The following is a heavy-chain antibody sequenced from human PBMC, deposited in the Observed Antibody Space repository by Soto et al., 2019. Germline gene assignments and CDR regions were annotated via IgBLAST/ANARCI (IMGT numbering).Heavy chain of an antibody. CDR1: GFTFSDYY. Sequence: TGGSLRLSCTASGFTFSDYYMTWIRQAPGKGLEWFSYISGSSSYTNYADSVKGRFTISRDNAKNSLYLQMNSLRAEDTAVYYCARAIIPLTTIFYGMDVWGQGTTVTVSS. J-gene: IGHJ6*02. CDR3: ARAIIPLTTIFYGMDV. CDR2: ISGSSSYT. V-gene: IGHV3-11*06. D-gene: IGHD4-4*01.